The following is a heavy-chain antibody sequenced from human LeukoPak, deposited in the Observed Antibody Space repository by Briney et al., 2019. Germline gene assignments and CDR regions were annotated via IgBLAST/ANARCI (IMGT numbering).Heavy chain of an antibody. J-gene: IGHJ4*02. CDR3: ARGKGYGSGSYAY. D-gene: IGHD3-10*01. CDR2: IYHSGST. CDR1: GGSISTSNW. Sequence: SGTLSLTCAVSGGSISTSNWWSWVRQPPGKGLEWIGEIYHSGSTNYNPSLKSRVTISVDKSKNQFSLKLSSVTAADTAVYYCARGKGYGSGSYAYWGQGTLVTVSS. V-gene: IGHV4-4*02.